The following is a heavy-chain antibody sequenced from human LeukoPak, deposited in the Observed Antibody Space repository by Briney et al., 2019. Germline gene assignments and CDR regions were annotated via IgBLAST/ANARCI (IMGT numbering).Heavy chain of an antibody. V-gene: IGHV1-69*13. CDR1: GGTFSSYA. CDR2: IIPIFGTA. J-gene: IGHJ4*02. D-gene: IGHD3-22*01. Sequence: GASVKVSCKASGGTFSSYAISWVRQAPGQGLEWMGGIIPIFGTANYAQKFQGRVTITADESTSTAYMELSSLRSEDTAVYYCATEKIYGSGHYYFDYWGQGTLVTVSS. CDR3: ATEKIYGSGHYYFDY.